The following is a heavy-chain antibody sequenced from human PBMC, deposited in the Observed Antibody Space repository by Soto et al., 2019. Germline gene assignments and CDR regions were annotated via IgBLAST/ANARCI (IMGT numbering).Heavy chain of an antibody. CDR3: ARRSSSWYFDY. CDR2: ISGSDGST. J-gene: IGHJ4*02. V-gene: IGHV3-23*01. CDR1: GFTFSSYA. Sequence: GSLRLSCAASGFTFSSYAMNWVRQAPGKGLEWVSVISGSDGSTYYADSVKGRFTISRDNSKNTLNLQMNSLRAEDTAVYYCARRSSSWYFDYWGQGHLVPVAS. D-gene: IGHD6-13*01.